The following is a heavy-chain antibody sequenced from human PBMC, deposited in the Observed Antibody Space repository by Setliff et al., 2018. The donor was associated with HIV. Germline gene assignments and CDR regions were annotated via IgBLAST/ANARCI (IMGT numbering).Heavy chain of an antibody. CDR1: GGTFRSYS. J-gene: IGHJ4*02. CDR3: ARETAGGHWDEY. V-gene: IGHV1-46*01. D-gene: IGHD6-19*01. CDR2: IVPSSGDT. Sequence: ASVKVSCKASGGTFRSYSINWVRQAPGQGLEWLGGIVPSSGDTNYAQKFRGRVTMTRDMSTTTVYMDLNSLTSEDTAVYYCARETAGGHWDEYWGQGTLVTVSS.